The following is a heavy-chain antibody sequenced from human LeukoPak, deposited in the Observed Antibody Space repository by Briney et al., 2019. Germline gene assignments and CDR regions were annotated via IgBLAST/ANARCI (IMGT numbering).Heavy chain of an antibody. CDR2: IYYSGST. CDR3: AKGDSRSAYYPASFDY. Sequence: PSQTLSLTCTVSGGSVSSGGYYWSWIRQHPGKGLEWIGYIYYSGSTYYNPSLKSRVTISVDTSKNQFSLKLSSVTAADTAVYYCAKGDSRSAYYPASFDYWGQGTLVTVSS. V-gene: IGHV4-31*03. J-gene: IGHJ4*02. D-gene: IGHD3-22*01. CDR1: GGSVSSGGYY.